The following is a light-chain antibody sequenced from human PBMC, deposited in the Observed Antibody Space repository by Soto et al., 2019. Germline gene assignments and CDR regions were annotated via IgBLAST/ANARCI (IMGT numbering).Light chain of an antibody. CDR2: YDV. CDR3: PVWDGSTHHLV. V-gene: IGLV3-21*04. Sequence: SYELTQPPSVSVAPGRTAIITCGGSKVGSKSVHWYQQKPGQAPVLVIYYDVDRPSGIPERFSGSKSGDTATLTIASVEAGDEADYYCPVWDGSTHHLVFGGGTKLTVL. CDR1: KVGSKS. J-gene: IGLJ3*02.